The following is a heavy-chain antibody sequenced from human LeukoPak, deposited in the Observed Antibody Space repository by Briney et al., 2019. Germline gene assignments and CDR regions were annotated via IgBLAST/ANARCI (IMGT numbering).Heavy chain of an antibody. CDR3: TREYYYGSGGENNWFDP. CDR2: XXXXAYGGTT. Sequence: SGXTFGDYAMSWVRQAPGKGLEXVGXXXXXAYGGTTEYAASVKGRFTISRDDSKSIAYLQMNSLKTEDTAVYYCTREYYYGSGGENNWFDPWGQGTLVTVSS. V-gene: IGHV3-49*04. D-gene: IGHD3-10*01. J-gene: IGHJ5*02. CDR1: GXTFGDYA.